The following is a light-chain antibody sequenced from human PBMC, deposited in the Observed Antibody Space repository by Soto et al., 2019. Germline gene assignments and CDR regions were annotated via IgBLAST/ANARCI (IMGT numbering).Light chain of an antibody. V-gene: IGKV3-15*01. J-gene: IGKJ1*01. CDR1: QSVGST. CDR2: DAS. CDR3: QQYNDWPET. Sequence: EIVMTQSPATLSVSPGERATLSCRASQSVGSTLAWYQQKVGQAPRLLIYDASARATGIPARFSGSGSGTEFTLTISSLQSEDFAVYYCQQYNDWPETFGQGTKVEI.